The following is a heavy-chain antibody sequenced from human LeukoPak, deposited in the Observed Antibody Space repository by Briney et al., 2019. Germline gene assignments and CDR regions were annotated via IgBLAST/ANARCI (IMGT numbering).Heavy chain of an antibody. D-gene: IGHD3-16*01. Sequence: PGGSLRLSCAASGFTVSSSHMSWVRQAPGKGLEWVSVIYSDGSVSYADSVEGRFTISRDNSKNTLYLQINSLRVEDTAVYYCATWGSGMSVQWGQGTLVTVSS. J-gene: IGHJ4*02. CDR1: GFTVSSSH. CDR2: IYSDGSV. V-gene: IGHV3-53*01. CDR3: ATWGSGMSVQ.